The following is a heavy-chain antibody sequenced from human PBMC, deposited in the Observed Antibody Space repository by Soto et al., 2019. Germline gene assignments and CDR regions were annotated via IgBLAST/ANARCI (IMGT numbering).Heavy chain of an antibody. CDR2: ISRGSDYI. D-gene: IGHD1-20*01. CDR1: GFTVSSNY. Sequence: EEQLVESGGGLIQPGGSLRLSCAASGFTVSSNYMSWVRQAPGKGLEWVSSISRGSDYIFYADTVKGRFTISRDNARNSLYLQMSSLRAEDTAVYYCAKDSGCVNNACAYDPWGQGTLVSVSS. V-gene: IGHV3-21*01. J-gene: IGHJ5*02. CDR3: AKDSGCVNNACAYDP.